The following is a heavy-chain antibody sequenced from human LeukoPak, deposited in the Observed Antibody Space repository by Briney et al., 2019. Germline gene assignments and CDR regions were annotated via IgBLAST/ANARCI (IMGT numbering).Heavy chain of an antibody. V-gene: IGHV3-7*03. CDR2: IKQDGSEK. D-gene: IGHD3-3*01. J-gene: IGHJ4*02. Sequence: GGSLRLSCAASGFTFRTYWMSWVRQAPGKGLEWVANIKQDGSEKNYVDSVKGRFTISRDNTKNSLYLQMNSLRAKDTAVFYCARDQYDSWSRRGNFDSWGQGTLVVVSS. CDR3: ARDQYDSWSRRGNFDS. CDR1: GFTFRTYW.